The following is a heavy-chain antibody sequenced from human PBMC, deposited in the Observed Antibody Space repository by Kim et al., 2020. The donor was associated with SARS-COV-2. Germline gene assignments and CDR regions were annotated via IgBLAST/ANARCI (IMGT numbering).Heavy chain of an antibody. V-gene: IGHV3-7*01. CDR3: ARGGSYSFEY. CDR2: REK. Sequence: REKFYMDSGRGRFTISRDNAKNSLFLQMNSLRAEDAALYYCARGGSYSFEYWGQGSLVTVSS. D-gene: IGHD5-12*01. J-gene: IGHJ4*02.